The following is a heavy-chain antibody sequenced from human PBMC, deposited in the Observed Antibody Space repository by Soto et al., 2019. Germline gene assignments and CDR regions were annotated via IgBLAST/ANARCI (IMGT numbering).Heavy chain of an antibody. CDR2: IHHSGST. J-gene: IGHJ4*02. D-gene: IGHD5-18*01. CDR3: ARAGYSYSSGYYFDF. V-gene: IGHV4-59*01. CDR1: GGSISSYY. Sequence: SETLSLTCTVSGGSISSYYWSWIRQPPGKGLEWIGYIHHSGSTNSISSLKSRVTISVDTSKNQFSLKLNSVTSADTAVYYCARAGYSYSSGYYFDFWGQGALVTVSS.